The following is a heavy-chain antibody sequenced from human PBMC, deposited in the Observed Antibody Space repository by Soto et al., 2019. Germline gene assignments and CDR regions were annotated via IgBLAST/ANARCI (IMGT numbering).Heavy chain of an antibody. CDR3: ARGGSGYVWFNEF. V-gene: IGHV1-69*13. J-gene: IGHJ4*02. Sequence: GASVKVSCKASGGLFSSYAISWVRQAPGQGLEWMGGIIPVFSTAYYAQKFQGRVTITADESTNTADMELSSLRSEDTAMYYCARGGSGYVWFNEFWGQGSLVTVSS. D-gene: IGHD3-22*01. CDR1: GGLFSSYA. CDR2: IIPVFSTA.